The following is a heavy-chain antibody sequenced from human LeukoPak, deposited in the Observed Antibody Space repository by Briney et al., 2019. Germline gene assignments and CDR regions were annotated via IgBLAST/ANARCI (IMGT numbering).Heavy chain of an antibody. Sequence: GRSLRLSCAASGFTFSSYGMHWVRQAPGKGLEWVAVISYDGSNKYYADSVKGRFTISRDNSKNTLYLQMNSLRAEDTAVYYCAKVHFPEYYYDSSGYPGVAFDIWGQGTMVTVSS. CDR3: AKVHFPEYYYDSSGYPGVAFDI. J-gene: IGHJ3*02. D-gene: IGHD3-22*01. CDR2: ISYDGSNK. CDR1: GFTFSSYG. V-gene: IGHV3-30*18.